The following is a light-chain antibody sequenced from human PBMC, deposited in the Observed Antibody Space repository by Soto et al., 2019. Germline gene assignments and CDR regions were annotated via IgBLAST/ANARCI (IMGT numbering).Light chain of an antibody. Sequence: QCALTQPPSVSGSPGQSVTISCTGTSTDFVSYNRVSWYQQPPGTAPKLLIYEVTNRPSGVSNRFSGSKSGNTASLTISGLQAEDEANYYCNSYTTLSNRVFGTGTKVTVL. CDR2: EVT. J-gene: IGLJ1*01. V-gene: IGLV2-18*02. CDR3: NSYTTLSNRV. CDR1: STDFVSYNR.